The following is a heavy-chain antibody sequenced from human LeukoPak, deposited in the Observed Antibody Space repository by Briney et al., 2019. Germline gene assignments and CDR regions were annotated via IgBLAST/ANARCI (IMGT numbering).Heavy chain of an antibody. CDR3: ARARGFDW. CDR2: IYYSGST. V-gene: IGHV4-59*01. J-gene: IGHJ4*02. CDR1: GGSISSYY. Sequence: SETLSLTCTVSGGSISSYYWSWIRQPPGKGLEWIGYIYYSGSTNYNPSLKSRVTISVDTSKNQFSLKLSSVTAADTAVYYCARARGFDWWGQGTLVTVSS.